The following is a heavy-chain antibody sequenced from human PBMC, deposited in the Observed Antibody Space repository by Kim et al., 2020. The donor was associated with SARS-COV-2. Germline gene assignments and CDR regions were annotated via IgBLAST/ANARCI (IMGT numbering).Heavy chain of an antibody. Sequence: GGSMRLSCAASGFTFSSYSMNWVRQAPGKGLEWVSSISSSSSYIYYADSVKGRFTISRDNAKNSLYLQMNSLRAEDTAVYYCARFGGHSNYDPYYYYGMDVWGQGTTVTVSS. CDR3: ARFGGHSNYDPYYYYGMDV. D-gene: IGHD4-4*01. J-gene: IGHJ6*02. V-gene: IGHV3-21*01. CDR2: ISSSSSYI. CDR1: GFTFSSYS.